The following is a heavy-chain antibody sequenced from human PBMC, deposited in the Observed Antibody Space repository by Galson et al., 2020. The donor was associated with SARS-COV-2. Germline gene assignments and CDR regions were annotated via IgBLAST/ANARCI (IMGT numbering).Heavy chain of an antibody. Sequence: GGSLRLSCAASGFTFSSFEMNWVRQAPGKGLEWVSYISNSGDTMYYTDSMKGRFTVSRDNAKNSLYLHMNSLTADDTAVYYCARDLAGNWNDRWGQGTLVTVSS. CDR3: ARDLAGNWNDR. V-gene: IGHV3-48*03. J-gene: IGHJ4*02. CDR2: ISNSGDTM. D-gene: IGHD1-1*01. CDR1: GFTFSSFE.